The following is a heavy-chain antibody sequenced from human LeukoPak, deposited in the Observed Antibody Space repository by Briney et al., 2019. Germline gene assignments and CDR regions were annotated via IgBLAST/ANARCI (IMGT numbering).Heavy chain of an antibody. CDR2: ISGSGGST. Sequence: GGSLRLSCAASGFTFSSYAMSWVRQAPGKGLEWVSAISGSGGSTYYADSVKGRFTISRDNSKNTLYLQMNSLRAEDTAVYYCAKVLSGSYPYYYYYYGMDVWGQGTTVTVSS. J-gene: IGHJ6*02. V-gene: IGHV3-23*01. CDR3: AKVLSGSYPYYYYYYGMDV. D-gene: IGHD3-10*01. CDR1: GFTFSSYA.